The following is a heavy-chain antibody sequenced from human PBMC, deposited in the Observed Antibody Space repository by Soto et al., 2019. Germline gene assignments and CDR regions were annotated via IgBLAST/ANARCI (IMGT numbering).Heavy chain of an antibody. CDR1: GFTFSSYA. J-gene: IGHJ6*03. CDR3: ASSNSYGYYYYYYMDV. D-gene: IGHD5-18*01. CDR2: ISYDGSNK. Sequence: GGSLRLSCAASGFTFSSYAMHWVRQAPGKGLEWVAVISYDGSNKYYADSVKGRFTISRDNSKNTLYLQMNSLRAEDTAVYYCASSNSYGYYYYYYMDVWGKGTTVTVSS. V-gene: IGHV3-30*04.